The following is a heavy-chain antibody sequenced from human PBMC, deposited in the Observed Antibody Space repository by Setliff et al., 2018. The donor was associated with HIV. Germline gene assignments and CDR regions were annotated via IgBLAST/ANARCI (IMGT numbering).Heavy chain of an antibody. D-gene: IGHD3-10*01. V-gene: IGHV4-4*07. J-gene: IGHJ5*02. Sequence: SETLSLTCTVSGGSISSYYWSWIRQPAGKGLEWIGRIYTSGSTFYNPSLKSRVTISVDSSKNQFSLRLSSVTAADTAVYYCARHGSNWFDPWGQGTLVTVSS. CDR3: ARHGSNWFDP. CDR2: IYTSGST. CDR1: GGSISSYY.